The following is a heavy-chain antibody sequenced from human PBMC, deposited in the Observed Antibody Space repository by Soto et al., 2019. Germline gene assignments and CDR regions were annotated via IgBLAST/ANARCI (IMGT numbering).Heavy chain of an antibody. J-gene: IGHJ6*02. D-gene: IGHD2-21*01. CDR3: ARDHQPGYETGPLWYYYYGMDV. V-gene: IGHV3-48*02. CDR1: GFTFSSYS. CDR2: ISSSSSTI. Sequence: EVQLVESGGGLVQPGGSLRLSCAASGFTFSSYSMNWVRQAPGKGLEWVSYISSSSSTIYYADSVKGRFTISRDNAKNSLYLQMNSLRDEDTAVYYCARDHQPGYETGPLWYYYYGMDVWGQGTTVTVSS.